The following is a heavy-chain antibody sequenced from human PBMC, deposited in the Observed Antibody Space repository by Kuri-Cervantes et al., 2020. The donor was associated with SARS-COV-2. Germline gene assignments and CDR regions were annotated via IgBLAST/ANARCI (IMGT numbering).Heavy chain of an antibody. V-gene: IGHV4-38-2*01. J-gene: IGHJ5*02. CDR2: IYHSGST. D-gene: IGHD1-14*01. CDR3: ARAPDYNWFDT. CDR1: GYSISSGYY. Sequence: SETLSLTCAVSGYSISSGYYWGWIRQPPGKGLEWIGSIYHSGSTYYNPSLKSRVTISVDTSKTQFSLKLTSVTAVDTAVYYCARAPDYNWFDTWGQGTLVTVSS.